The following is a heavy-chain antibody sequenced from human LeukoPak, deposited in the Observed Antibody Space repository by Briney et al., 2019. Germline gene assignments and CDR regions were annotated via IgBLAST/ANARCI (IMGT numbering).Heavy chain of an antibody. J-gene: IGHJ4*02. Sequence: PGGSLRLSCAASGFTFSGYVMTWVRQPPGKGLQWVADISGSGGSTYYADSVKGRFSISRDNSKNTLYLQMNSLRAEDTAVYYCARAEWLVRNYFDYWGQGTLVTVSS. D-gene: IGHD6-19*01. V-gene: IGHV3-23*01. CDR3: ARAEWLVRNYFDY. CDR1: GFTFSGYV. CDR2: ISGSGGST.